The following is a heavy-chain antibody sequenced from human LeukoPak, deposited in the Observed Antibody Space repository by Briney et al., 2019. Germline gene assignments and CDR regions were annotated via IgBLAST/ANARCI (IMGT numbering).Heavy chain of an antibody. Sequence: GGSLRLSCAASGFTFSSYAMSWVRQAPGKGLEWVSAISGSGGSTYYADSVKGRFTISRDNSKNTLYLQMNSLRAEDTAVYYCAKDLRGYSYGSAFGYWGQGTLVTVSS. J-gene: IGHJ4*02. D-gene: IGHD5-18*01. CDR3: AKDLRGYSYGSAFGY. CDR1: GFTFSSYA. V-gene: IGHV3-23*01. CDR2: ISGSGGST.